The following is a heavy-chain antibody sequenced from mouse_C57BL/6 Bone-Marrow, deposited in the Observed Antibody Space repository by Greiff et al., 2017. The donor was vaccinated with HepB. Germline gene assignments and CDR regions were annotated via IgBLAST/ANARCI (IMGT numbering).Heavy chain of an antibody. CDR2: IDPEDGET. CDR3: ARWENLRPYYYAMDY. D-gene: IGHD2-12*01. V-gene: IGHV14-2*01. J-gene: IGHJ4*01. CDR1: GFNFKDYY. Sequence: VQLQQSGAELVKPGASVKLSCTASGFNFKDYYMHWVKQRTEQGLEWIGRIDPEDGETKYAPKFQGKATITADTSSNTAYLQLSSLTSEDTAVYYCARWENLRPYYYAMDYWGQGTSVTVSS.